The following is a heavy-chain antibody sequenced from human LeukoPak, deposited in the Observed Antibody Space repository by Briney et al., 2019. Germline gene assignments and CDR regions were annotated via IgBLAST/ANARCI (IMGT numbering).Heavy chain of an antibody. CDR2: IIPIFGTA. J-gene: IGHJ4*02. V-gene: IGHV1-69*13. CDR1: GGTFSSYA. CDR3: AREGVGDSSGYYYDYFDY. Sequence: SVKVSCKASGGTFSSYAISWARQAPGQGLEWMGGIIPIFGTANYAQKLQGRVTITADESTSTAYMELSSLRSEDTAVYYCAREGVGDSSGYYYDYFDYWGQGTLVTVSS. D-gene: IGHD3-22*01.